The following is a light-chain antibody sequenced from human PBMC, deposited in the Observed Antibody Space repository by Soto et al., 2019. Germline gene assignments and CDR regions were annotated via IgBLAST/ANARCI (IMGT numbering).Light chain of an antibody. V-gene: IGLV2-23*01. CDR1: SSDVGSYNL. J-gene: IGLJ1*01. Sequence: LTQPASVSGSPGQSVTISCTGTSSDVGSYNLVSWYQHHPGKAPKLMIYEGSKRPSGVSNRFSGSKSGNTASLTISGLQAEDEADYFCCSYAGSSTYVFGSGTKVTVL. CDR3: CSYAGSSTYV. CDR2: EGS.